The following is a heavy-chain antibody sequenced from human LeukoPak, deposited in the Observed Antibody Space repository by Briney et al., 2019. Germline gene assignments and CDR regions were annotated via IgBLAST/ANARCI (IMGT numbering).Heavy chain of an antibody. CDR2: IYYTGST. V-gene: IGHV4-59*01. D-gene: IGHD3-10*01. CDR3: ARVAFGDNYYYYMDV. CDR1: GGSISSYY. Sequence: SETLSLTCTVSGGSISSYYWSWIRQPPGKGLECIGYIYYTGSTYYNPSLKSRVTLSVDTSKNQFSLKLSSVTAADTAVYYCARVAFGDNYYYYMDVWGKGTTVTVSS. J-gene: IGHJ6*03.